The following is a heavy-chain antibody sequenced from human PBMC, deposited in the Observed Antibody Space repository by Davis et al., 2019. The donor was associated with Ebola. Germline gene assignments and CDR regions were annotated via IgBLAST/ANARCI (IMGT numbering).Heavy chain of an antibody. CDR3: ARARGYSYGDFDY. V-gene: IGHV4-59*01. CDR1: GGSISSYY. D-gene: IGHD5-18*01. Sequence: PSETLSLTCTVSGGSISSYYWSWIRQPPGKGLEWIGYVFYNGSTNYNPSLKSRVTISVDTSKNQFSLKLSSVTAADTAVYYCARARGYSYGDFDYWGQGTLVTVSS. CDR2: VFYNGST. J-gene: IGHJ4*02.